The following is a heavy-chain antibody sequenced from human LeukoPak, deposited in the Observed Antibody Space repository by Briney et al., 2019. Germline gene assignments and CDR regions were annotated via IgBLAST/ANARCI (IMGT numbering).Heavy chain of an antibody. D-gene: IGHD3-10*01. Sequence: PSETLSLTCTVSGGSISSYYWSWIRQPPGKGLEWIGYIYYSGSTNYNPSLKSRVTISVDTSKNQFSLKLSSVTAADTAVYYCARGGTMVRGALDYWGQGTLVTVSS. V-gene: IGHV4-59*12. J-gene: IGHJ4*02. CDR1: GGSISSYY. CDR2: IYYSGST. CDR3: ARGGTMVRGALDY.